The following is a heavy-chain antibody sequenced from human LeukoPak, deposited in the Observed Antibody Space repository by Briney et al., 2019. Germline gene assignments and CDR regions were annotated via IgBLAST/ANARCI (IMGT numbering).Heavy chain of an antibody. CDR1: GFTFSSYS. CDR2: ISSSSSYI. V-gene: IGHV3-21*01. Sequence: PGGSLRLSCAASGFTFSSYSMNWVRQAPGKGLEWVSSISSSSSYIYYADSVKGRFTISRDNAKNSLYLQMNSLRAEDTAVYYCARDEEKGSWSGYYWAKYNWFDPWGQGTLVTVSS. J-gene: IGHJ5*02. CDR3: ARDEEKGSWSGYYWAKYNWFDP. D-gene: IGHD3-3*01.